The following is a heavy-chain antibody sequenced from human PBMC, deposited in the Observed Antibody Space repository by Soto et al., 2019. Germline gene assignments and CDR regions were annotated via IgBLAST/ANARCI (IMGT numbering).Heavy chain of an antibody. CDR3: ARISLSRGSRGFFIRWAHYGMEV. V-gene: IGHV2-70*01. Sequence: SGPTPVNPTQTPTLTCSFSGLSLNHNGMSEASIRQPPGKALQWLTLIQWDEERYYTESIRPRLTISTGTYKNQVDLTLGDMEPKDAGTYYCARISLSRGSRGFFIRWAHYGMEVWGQGTTVTVSS. J-gene: IGHJ6*02. CDR1: GLSLNHNGMS. CDR2: IQWDEER. D-gene: IGHD3-10*01.